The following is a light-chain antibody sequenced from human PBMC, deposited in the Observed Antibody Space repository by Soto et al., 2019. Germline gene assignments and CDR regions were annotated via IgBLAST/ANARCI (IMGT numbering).Light chain of an antibody. V-gene: IGKV3-20*01. CDR2: DAS. CDR3: QQYERPPFA. J-gene: IGKJ2*01. CDR1: QRLNGH. Sequence: EIVLTQSPGTLSLFPGDRATLSCRASQRLNGHLAWFQQKPGQAPRLLIYDASSRAAGVPDRVTGGGSGTDFTLPISGLEPDDFALYFCQQYERPPFAFGQGTKLEIK.